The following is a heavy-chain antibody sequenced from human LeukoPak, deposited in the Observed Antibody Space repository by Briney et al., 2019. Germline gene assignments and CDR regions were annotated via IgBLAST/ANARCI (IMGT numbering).Heavy chain of an antibody. D-gene: IGHD3-22*01. CDR2: IYYTGTT. CDR3: ARVQDFDTSAYYLGY. CDR1: GGSISSSSYY. V-gene: IGHV4-39*07. J-gene: IGHJ4*02. Sequence: PSETLSLTCTVSGGSISSSSYYWGWIRQPPGKGLEWIGTIYYTGTTNYNPSLKSRVTISVDTSKNQFSLKLSSVTAADTAVYYCARVQDFDTSAYYLGYWGQGNLVTVSS.